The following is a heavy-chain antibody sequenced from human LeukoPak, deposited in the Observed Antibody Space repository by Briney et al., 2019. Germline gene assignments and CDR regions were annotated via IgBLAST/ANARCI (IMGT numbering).Heavy chain of an antibody. D-gene: IGHD2-2*01. CDR3: ASGTYQLLLSWFDP. Sequence: GGSLRLSCAASGFTFSSYAMHWVHQAPGKGLEWVAVISYDGSNKYYADSVKGRFTISRDNSKNTLYLQMNSLRAEDTAVYYCASGTYQLLLSWFDPWGQGTLVTVSS. J-gene: IGHJ5*02. CDR2: ISYDGSNK. V-gene: IGHV3-30*04. CDR1: GFTFSSYA.